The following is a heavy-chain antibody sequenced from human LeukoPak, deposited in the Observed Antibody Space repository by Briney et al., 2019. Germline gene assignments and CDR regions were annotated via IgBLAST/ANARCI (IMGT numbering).Heavy chain of an antibody. CDR3: ARSRRRPYFDY. Sequence: GGSLRLPCAASGFTFSDYYMSWIRQAPGKGLEWVSYISSSGSTIYYADSVKGRFTISRDNAKNSLYLQMNSLRAEDTAVYYCARSRRRPYFDYWGQGTLVTVSS. D-gene: IGHD1-1*01. J-gene: IGHJ4*02. CDR2: ISSSGSTI. V-gene: IGHV3-11*01. CDR1: GFTFSDYY.